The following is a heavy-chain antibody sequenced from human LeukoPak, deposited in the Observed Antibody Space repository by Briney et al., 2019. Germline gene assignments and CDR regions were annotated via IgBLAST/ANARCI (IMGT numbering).Heavy chain of an antibody. CDR1: GGSISSGSYY. CDR2: IYTSGST. Sequence: SQTLSLTCTVSGGSISSGSYYWSWIRQPAGKGLEWIGLIYTSGSTNYNPSLKSRVTISVDTSKNQFSLKLSSVTAADTAVYYCARRPYYDILTGYYRDLYFDYWGQGTLVTVSS. V-gene: IGHV4-61*02. J-gene: IGHJ4*02. D-gene: IGHD3-9*01. CDR3: ARRPYYDILTGYYRDLYFDY.